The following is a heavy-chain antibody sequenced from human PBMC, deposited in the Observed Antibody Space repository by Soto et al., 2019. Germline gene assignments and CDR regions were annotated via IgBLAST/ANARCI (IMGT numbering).Heavy chain of an antibody. CDR3: ARGTSEYQMIYGLYYYYGMDV. D-gene: IGHD2-2*02. V-gene: IGHV4-31*03. CDR1: GGSISSGGYY. Sequence: TLSLTCTVSGGSISSGGYYWSWIRQHPGKGLEWIGYIYYSGSTYYNPSLKSRVTISVDTSKNQFSLKLSSVTAADTAVYYCARGTSEYQMIYGLYYYYGMDVWGQGTTVTVSS. CDR2: IYYSGST. J-gene: IGHJ6*02.